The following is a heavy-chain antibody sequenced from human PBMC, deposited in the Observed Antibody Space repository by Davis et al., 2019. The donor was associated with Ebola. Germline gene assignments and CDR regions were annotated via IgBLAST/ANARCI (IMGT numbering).Heavy chain of an antibody. D-gene: IGHD1-26*01. V-gene: IGHV3-33*01. CDR2: IGHDGSYK. CDR1: GFIFSAYA. Sequence: GESLKISCAASGFIFSAYAMHWVRQAPGKGLEWVAVIGHDGSYKQCTDSVKGRCTPSRDNSKNTLYLQMDSLTAEDTAVYFCARDLGMGKYMDVWGKGTTVTVSS. CDR3: ARDLGMGKYMDV. J-gene: IGHJ6*03.